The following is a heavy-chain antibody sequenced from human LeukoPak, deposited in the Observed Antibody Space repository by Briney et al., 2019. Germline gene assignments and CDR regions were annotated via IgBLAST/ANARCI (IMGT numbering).Heavy chain of an antibody. V-gene: IGHV1-8*01. J-gene: IGHJ2*01. D-gene: IGHD5-18*01. CDR3: TRMRGYTYGYWYLDL. CDR1: GYTFSSYD. CDR2: MNPSSGNT. Sequence: ASVKVSCKAAGYTFSSYDITWVRQAPGQGLEYMGWMNPSSGNTGYTQKFQGRITMTRDTSIGTAYVELSSLKSEDTALYYCTRMRGYTYGYWYLDLWGRGTLVTVSS.